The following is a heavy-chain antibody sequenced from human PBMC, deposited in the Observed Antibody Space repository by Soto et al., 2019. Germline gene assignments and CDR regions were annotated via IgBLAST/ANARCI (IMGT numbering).Heavy chain of an antibody. CDR3: AKTMSRLGGYDLNWLAP. V-gene: IGHV3-74*01. CDR2: INLDGGFT. Sequence: GGSLRLSCAASGYTFSSYWIHWVRQAPGKGLVWLSRINLDGGFTNYADSVKDRFTVTRDNSKNTLFLQMNSLRVEDTAVYFCAKTMSRLGGYDLNWLAPWGQGT. J-gene: IGHJ5*02. CDR1: GYTFSSYW. D-gene: IGHD5-12*01.